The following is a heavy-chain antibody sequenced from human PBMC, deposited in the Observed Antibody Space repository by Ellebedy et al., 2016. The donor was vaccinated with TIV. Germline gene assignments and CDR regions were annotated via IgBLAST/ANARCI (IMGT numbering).Heavy chain of an antibody. D-gene: IGHD6-19*01. V-gene: IGHV1-69*06. CDR1: GGTFSSYA. J-gene: IGHJ3*02. CDR3: ARSYGIAVANTVGDAFDI. CDR2: IIPIFGTA. Sequence: SVKVSCXASGGTFSSYAISWVRQAPGQGLEWMGGIIPIFGTANYAQKFQGRVTITADKSTSTAYMELSSLRSEDTAMYYCARSYGIAVANTVGDAFDIWGQGTMVTVSS.